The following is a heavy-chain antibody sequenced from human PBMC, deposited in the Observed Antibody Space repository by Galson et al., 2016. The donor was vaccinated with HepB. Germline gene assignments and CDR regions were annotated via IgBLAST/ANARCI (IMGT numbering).Heavy chain of an antibody. CDR1: GYTFTSYG. D-gene: IGHD6-19*01. CDR3: AREASSGWYGADY. Sequence: SVKVSCKASGYTFTSYGISWVRQAPGQGLEWLGWISAYNGNTKYSQKLQGRGTMTTDASTSTAYMELRSLRSDDTAVYYCAREASSGWYGADYWGQGTRVTVSS. J-gene: IGHJ4*02. V-gene: IGHV1-18*04. CDR2: ISAYNGNT.